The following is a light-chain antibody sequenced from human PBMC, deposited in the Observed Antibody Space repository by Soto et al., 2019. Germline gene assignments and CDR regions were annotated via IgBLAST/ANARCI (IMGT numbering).Light chain of an antibody. J-gene: IGKJ1*01. CDR2: AAS. CDR3: QQYNSYSWT. V-gene: IGKV1-5*01. Sequence: DIQMTQSPSTLSASVGDRVTITCRARQSIRSWLAWYQQKPGKAPKLPIYAASSLESGVPSRFSGSGSGTEFTLAIRSLQPDDFATDYCQQYNSYSWTVGPGTKVEVK. CDR1: QSIRSW.